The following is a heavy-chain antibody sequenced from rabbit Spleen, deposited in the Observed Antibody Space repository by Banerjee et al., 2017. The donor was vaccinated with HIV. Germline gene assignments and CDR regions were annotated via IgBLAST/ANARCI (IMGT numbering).Heavy chain of an antibody. Sequence: QSLEESGGDLVKPGTSLTLTCTASGFSFSSGYDMCWVRQAPGKGLEWIACINASTGKPFDASWASGRFTISRTSSTTVTLRMTSLTAADRATYICARDLVTVMGWNFNLWGPGTLVTVS. CDR1: GFSFSSGYD. D-gene: IGHD5-1*01. CDR2: INASTGKP. CDR3: ARDLVTVMGWNFNL. J-gene: IGHJ4*01. V-gene: IGHV1S40*01.